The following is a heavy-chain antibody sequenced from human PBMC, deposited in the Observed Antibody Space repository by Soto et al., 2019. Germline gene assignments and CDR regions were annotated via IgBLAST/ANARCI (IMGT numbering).Heavy chain of an antibody. D-gene: IGHD6-13*01. Sequence: LGGSLRLSCAASGFTFSSYSMNWVRQAPGKGLEWVSYISSSSSTIYYADSVKGRFTISRDNAKNSLYLQMNSLRAEDTAVYYCARGGYSSSWHWGQGTLVTVSS. CDR3: ARGGYSSSWH. V-gene: IGHV3-48*01. CDR1: GFTFSSYS. CDR2: ISSSSSTI. J-gene: IGHJ4*02.